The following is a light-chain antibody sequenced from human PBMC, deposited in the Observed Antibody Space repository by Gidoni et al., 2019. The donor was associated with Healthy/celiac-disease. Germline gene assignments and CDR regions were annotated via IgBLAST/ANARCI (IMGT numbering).Light chain of an antibody. V-gene: IGKV3-20*01. CDR2: GAS. CDR1: QSVSSSY. CDR3: QQYGSSPLFT. J-gene: IGKJ3*01. Sequence: IVLTQSPGTLSLSPGERATLSCRASQSVSSSYLTWYQQKHGQAPRLLIYGASSRATGIPDRFSGSVSGTDFTLTISILELEDFAVYYCQQYGSSPLFTFGPGTKVDIK.